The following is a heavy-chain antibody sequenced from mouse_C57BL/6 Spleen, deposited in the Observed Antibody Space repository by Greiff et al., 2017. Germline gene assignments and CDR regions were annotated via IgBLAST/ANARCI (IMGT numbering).Heavy chain of an antibody. CDR1: GYAFTNYL. CDR3: ARDPCVTTVVVDYAMDY. J-gene: IGHJ4*01. D-gene: IGHD1-1*01. CDR2: INPGSGGT. Sequence: QVQLKESGAELVRPGASVQVSCKASGYAFTNYLIAWVKQRPGQGLEWIGVINPGSGGTNYNEKFKGKATLTADTSSSTAYMQLSRLTSEDSAVYFGARDPCVTTVVVDYAMDYWGQGTSVTVSS. V-gene: IGHV1-54*01.